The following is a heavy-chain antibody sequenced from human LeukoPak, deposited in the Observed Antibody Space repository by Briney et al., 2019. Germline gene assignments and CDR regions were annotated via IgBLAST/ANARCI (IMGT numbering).Heavy chain of an antibody. D-gene: IGHD4-17*01. CDR3: AKDLPNYGDYAFDY. CDR1: GFTFSSYA. V-gene: IGHV3-23*01. Sequence: GGSLRLSCAASGFTFSSYATSWVRQAPGKGLGWVSAISGSGGSTYYADSVKGRFTISRDNSKNTLYLQMNSLRAEDTAVYYCAKDLPNYGDYAFDYWGQGTLVTVSS. CDR2: ISGSGGST. J-gene: IGHJ4*02.